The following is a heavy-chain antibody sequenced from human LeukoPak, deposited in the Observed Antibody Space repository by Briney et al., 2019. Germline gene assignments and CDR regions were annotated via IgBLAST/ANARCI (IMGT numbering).Heavy chain of an antibody. D-gene: IGHD3-16*01. CDR1: GFTFSSYA. V-gene: IGHV3-23*01. CDR2: ISGSGGST. CDR3: AKYSSNLYGAFDY. J-gene: IGHJ4*02. Sequence: SGGSLRLSCAASGFTFSSYAMSWVRQAPGKGLEWVSAISGSGGSTYYADSVKGRFTISRDNSKNTLYLQMNSLRAEDTAVYYCAKYSSNLYGAFDYWGQGTLVTVSS.